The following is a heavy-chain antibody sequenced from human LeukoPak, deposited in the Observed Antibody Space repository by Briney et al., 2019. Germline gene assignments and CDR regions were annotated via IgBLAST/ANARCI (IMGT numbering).Heavy chain of an antibody. Sequence: SETLSLTCAVYGGSFSGCYWSWIRQPPGKGLEWIGEINHSGSTNYNPSLKSRVTISVDTSKNQFSLKLSSVTAADTAVYYCARGGRSSGWYSVYWGQGTLVTVSS. CDR3: ARGGRSSGWYSVY. D-gene: IGHD6-19*01. V-gene: IGHV4-34*01. J-gene: IGHJ4*02. CDR1: GGSFSGCY. CDR2: INHSGST.